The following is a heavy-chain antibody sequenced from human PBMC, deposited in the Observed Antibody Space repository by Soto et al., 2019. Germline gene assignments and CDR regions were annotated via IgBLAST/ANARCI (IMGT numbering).Heavy chain of an antibody. Sequence: QVQLVQSGAEVKKPGSSVKVSCKASAGTFSSYAISWVRQAPGQGLEWMGGIIPIFGTANYAQKLQGRVTITADESTSTAYMELSSLRSEDTAVNYCAREGTSDDGGYCQHWGQGTLVTVSS. D-gene: IGHD1-1*01. J-gene: IGHJ1*01. CDR1: AGTFSSYA. CDR2: IIPIFGTA. CDR3: AREGTSDDGGYCQH. V-gene: IGHV1-69*12.